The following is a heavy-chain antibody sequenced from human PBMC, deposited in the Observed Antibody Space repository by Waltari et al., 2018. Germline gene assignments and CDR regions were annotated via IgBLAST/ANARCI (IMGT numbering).Heavy chain of an antibody. CDR2: ISYDGSNK. V-gene: IGHV3-30*01. CDR3: ARPRLQWFGELSGMDV. Sequence: QVQLVESGGGVVQPGRSLRLSCAASGFTFSSYAMPLVRQAPGKGLEWVAVISYDGSNKYYADSVKGRFTISRDNSKNTLYLQMISLRAEDTAVYYCARPRLQWFGELSGMDVWGQGTTVSVSS. CDR1: GFTFSSYA. D-gene: IGHD3-10*01. J-gene: IGHJ6*02.